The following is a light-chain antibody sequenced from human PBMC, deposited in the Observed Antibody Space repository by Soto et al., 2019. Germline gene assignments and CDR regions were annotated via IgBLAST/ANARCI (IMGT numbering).Light chain of an antibody. CDR2: DAS. CDR3: QQRSNWPLT. CDR1: QSVGNS. J-gene: IGKJ4*01. Sequence: EIVLTQSPAARSFSPGERATLSCRASQSVGNSLAWYQQKPGQAPRLLIYDASSKPTDIPARFTGSGSGTDFSLTISGLEPEDFAVYYCQQRSNWPLTFGGGTKVEIK. V-gene: IGKV3-11*01.